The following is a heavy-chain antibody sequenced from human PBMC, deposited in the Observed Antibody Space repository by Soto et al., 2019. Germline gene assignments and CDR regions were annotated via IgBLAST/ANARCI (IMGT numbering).Heavy chain of an antibody. CDR1: GYTFTSYA. Sequence: QVQLVQSGAEVKKPGASVKVSCKASGYTFTSYAMHWVRQAPGQRLEWMGWINAGNGNTKYSQKFQGRGTSTRDTSASTAYMELSSLRSEDTAVYYCARSIAARQGGDYWGQGTLVTVSS. CDR3: ARSIAARQGGDY. J-gene: IGHJ4*02. D-gene: IGHD6-6*01. V-gene: IGHV1-3*01. CDR2: INAGNGNT.